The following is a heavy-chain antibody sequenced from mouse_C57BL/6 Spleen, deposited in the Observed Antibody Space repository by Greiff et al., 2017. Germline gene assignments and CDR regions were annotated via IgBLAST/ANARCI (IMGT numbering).Heavy chain of an antibody. J-gene: IGHJ4*01. D-gene: IGHD2-3*01. Sequence: QVQLQQSGAELVRPGTSVKVSCKASGYAFTNYLIEWVKQRPGQGLEWIGVINPGSGGTNYNEKFKGKATLTADKSSSSAYMQLSSLTFEDSAVYFCARSDGYLLYYYAMDYWGQGTSVTVSS. CDR3: ARSDGYLLYYYAMDY. CDR2: INPGSGGT. V-gene: IGHV1-54*01. CDR1: GYAFTNYL.